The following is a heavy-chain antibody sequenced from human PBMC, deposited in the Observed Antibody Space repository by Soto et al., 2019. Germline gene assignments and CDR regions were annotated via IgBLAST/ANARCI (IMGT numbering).Heavy chain of an antibody. CDR1: GFTFSSYA. D-gene: IGHD5-12*01. CDR2: ISGSGGST. V-gene: IGHV3-23*01. J-gene: IGHJ6*03. CDR3: AKHDIVAYYYYMDV. Sequence: GGSLRLSCAASGFTFSSYAMSWVRQAPGKGLEWVSAISGSGGSTYYADSVKGRFTISRDNSKNTLYLQMNSLRAEDTAVYYCAKHDIVAYYYYMDVWGKGTTVTVSS.